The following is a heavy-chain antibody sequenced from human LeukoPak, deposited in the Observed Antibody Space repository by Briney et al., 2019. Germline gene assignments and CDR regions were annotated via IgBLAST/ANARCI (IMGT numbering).Heavy chain of an antibody. V-gene: IGHV3-23*01. Sequence: GGSLRLSCAASGFTFSAYAMSWVRQAPGKGLEWVSAISDNGGTTYYADSVKGRFTISRDNSKNTVYLQMSSLRAEDTAVYFCARDPFQGFSGWEHWGQGTLVTVSS. CDR3: ARDPFQGFSGWEH. CDR1: GFTFSAYA. J-gene: IGHJ4*02. CDR2: ISDNGGTT. D-gene: IGHD6-19*01.